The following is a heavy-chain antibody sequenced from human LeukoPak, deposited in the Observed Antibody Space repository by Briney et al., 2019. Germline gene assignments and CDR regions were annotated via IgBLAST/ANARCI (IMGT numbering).Heavy chain of an antibody. J-gene: IGHJ3*02. CDR2: IRYDGSNK. D-gene: IGHD3-10*01. CDR1: GFTFSSYG. CDR3: WDGSVDAFDI. V-gene: IGHV3-30*02. Sequence: PGGSLRVSCAASGFTFSSYGMHWVRQAPGKWLEWVAFIRYDGSNKYYADSVKGRFTISRDNSKNTLYLQMNSLRAEDTAVYYCWDGSVDAFDIWGQGTMVTVSS.